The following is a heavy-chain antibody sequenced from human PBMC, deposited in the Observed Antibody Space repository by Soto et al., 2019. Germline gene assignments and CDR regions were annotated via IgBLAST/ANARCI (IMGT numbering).Heavy chain of an antibody. CDR3: ARDPDYGRNWFDP. Sequence: EVQLVEFGGGLVQPGGSLRLSCAASGFTFSSYSMNWVRQAPGKGLEWVSYISSSSSTIYYADSVKGRFTISRDNAKNSLYLQMNSLRAEDTAVYDGARDPDYGRNWFDPWGQGTLVTVSS. CDR1: GFTFSSYS. J-gene: IGHJ5*02. V-gene: IGHV3-48*01. CDR2: ISSSSSTI. D-gene: IGHD4-17*01.